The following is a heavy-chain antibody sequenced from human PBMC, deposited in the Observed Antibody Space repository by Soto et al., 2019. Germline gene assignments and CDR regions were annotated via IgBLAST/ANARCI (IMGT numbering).Heavy chain of an antibody. Sequence: QLQLQESGSGLVKPSQTLSLTCAVSGGSISSGGYSWSWIRQPSGKGLEWIGYIYHSGSTYYNPSLKSRVTISVDRSKNQFSLKLSSVTAADTAVYYCARGRDSSGYYETHQKYYFDYWGQGTLVTVSS. CDR1: GGSISSGGYS. V-gene: IGHV4-30-2*01. D-gene: IGHD3-22*01. CDR2: IYHSGST. CDR3: ARGRDSSGYYETHQKYYFDY. J-gene: IGHJ4*02.